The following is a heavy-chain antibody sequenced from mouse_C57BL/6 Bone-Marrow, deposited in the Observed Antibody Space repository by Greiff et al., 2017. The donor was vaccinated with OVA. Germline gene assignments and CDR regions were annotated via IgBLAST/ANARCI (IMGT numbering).Heavy chain of an antibody. Sequence: QVQLQQPGAELVMPGASVKLSCKASGYTFTSYWMHWVKQRPGQGLEWIGEIDPSDSYTNYNQKFKGKSTLTVDKSSSTAYMQLSSLTSEDSAVYYCARGITTVASYAMDYWGQGTSVTLSS. J-gene: IGHJ4*01. CDR2: IDPSDSYT. V-gene: IGHV1-69*01. CDR3: ARGITTVASYAMDY. CDR1: GYTFTSYW. D-gene: IGHD1-1*01.